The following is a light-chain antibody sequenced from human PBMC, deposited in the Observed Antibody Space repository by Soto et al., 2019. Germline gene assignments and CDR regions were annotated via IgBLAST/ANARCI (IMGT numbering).Light chain of an antibody. J-gene: IGKJ2*01. CDR3: QHRTNWEYT. CDR1: QSVSSS. Sequence: EIVLTQSPATLSLSPGERATLSCRASQSVSSSLAWYQQKPGQAPRLLIYGASKRAPGIPVRFSASGSGTDFTLTISSLEPEDCAVYSCQHRTNWEYTFGQGTKLEI. V-gene: IGKV3-11*01. CDR2: GAS.